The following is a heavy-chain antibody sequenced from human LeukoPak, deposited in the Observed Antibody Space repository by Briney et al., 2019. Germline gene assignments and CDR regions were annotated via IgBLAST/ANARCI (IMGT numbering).Heavy chain of an antibody. D-gene: IGHD1-7*01. CDR1: GGTFSSYA. CDR3: ARDWGLIGTTDWGGHENWFDP. J-gene: IGHJ5*02. Sequence: SVTVSCKASGGTFSSYAISWVRQAPGQGLEWMGGIIPILGTANNAQKFQGRVTITADGSTSTAYMELSSLRSEDTAVYYCARDWGLIGTTDWGGHENWFDPWGQGTLVTVSS. CDR2: IIPILGTA. V-gene: IGHV1-69*13.